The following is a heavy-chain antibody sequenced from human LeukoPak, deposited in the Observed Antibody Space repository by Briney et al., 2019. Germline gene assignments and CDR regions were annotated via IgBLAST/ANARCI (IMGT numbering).Heavy chain of an antibody. CDR1: GFTFSDYY. V-gene: IGHV3-11*01. J-gene: IGHJ6*02. CDR2: ISRSGTSL. CDR3: AREVVVVPDYYYYGLDV. Sequence: GGSLRLSCAASGFTFSDYYMTWIRQAPGKGLEYVSHISRSGTSLYYGDSVKGRFSISRDNAKNSLYLQMDRLRVEDTAVYYCAREVVVVPDYYYYGLDVWSQGTTVTVSS. D-gene: IGHD2-2*01.